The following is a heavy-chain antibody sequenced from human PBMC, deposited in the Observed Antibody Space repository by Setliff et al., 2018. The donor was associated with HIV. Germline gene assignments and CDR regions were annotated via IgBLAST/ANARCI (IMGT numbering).Heavy chain of an antibody. J-gene: IGHJ4*02. CDR2: IYASGSI. CDR3: ARAASYYDSSGYWAPPKYFDY. D-gene: IGHD3-22*01. CDR1: GGSISSHC. V-gene: IGHV4-59*11. Sequence: PSETLSLTCTVSGGSISSHCWSWIRQSPGKALEWIGYIYASGSIIYNPSLKSRVTMSVDTSQNQVSLDLESVTAADTAVYYCARAASYYDSSGYWAPPKYFDYWGQGTLVTVSS.